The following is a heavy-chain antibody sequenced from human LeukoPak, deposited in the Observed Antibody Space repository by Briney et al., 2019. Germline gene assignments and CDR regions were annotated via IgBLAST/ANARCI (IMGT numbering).Heavy chain of an antibody. CDR2: IWYDGTNK. V-gene: IGHV3-30*02. J-gene: IGHJ4*02. D-gene: IGHD2/OR15-2a*01. CDR1: GFTLSHHG. CDR3: VRGSRRTNFLVYFDS. Sequence: GGSLRLSCTTSGFTLSHHGMHWVRQAPGKGLEWMAFIWYDGTNKIYADYVQGRFTLSRDNSKNTVHLEMNSLRIEDTAVYYCVRGSRRTNFLVYFDSWGQGTLVTVSS.